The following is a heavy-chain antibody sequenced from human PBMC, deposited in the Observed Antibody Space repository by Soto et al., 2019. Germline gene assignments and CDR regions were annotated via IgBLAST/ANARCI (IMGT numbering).Heavy chain of an antibody. V-gene: IGHV1-18*01. D-gene: IGHD6-19*01. Sequence: QVQLVQSVAEVKKPGASVKVSCKASGYTFTSYGISWVRQAPGQGLEWMGWISAYNGNTNYAQKLQGRVTMTTDTSTSTAYIELRSLRSDDTAVYYCARVVLYSSGWYGGGFDYWGQGTLVTVSS. J-gene: IGHJ4*02. CDR1: GYTFTSYG. CDR2: ISAYNGNT. CDR3: ARVVLYSSGWYGGGFDY.